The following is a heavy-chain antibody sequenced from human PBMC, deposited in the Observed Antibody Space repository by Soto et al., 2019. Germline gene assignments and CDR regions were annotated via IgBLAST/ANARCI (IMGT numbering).Heavy chain of an antibody. Sequence: SLRLSCAASGISFSSKAMHWVRQAPGKGLEWVAVISYDGNNKYYADSVKGRFSIFRDNSKDTLFLQMNSLRTEDTAIYYCARDPAHGGVSTPETPYYYYYGMDVWGQGTTVTVSS. CDR2: ISYDGNNK. CDR1: GISFSSKA. D-gene: IGHD3-10*01. CDR3: ARDPAHGGVSTPETPYYYYYGMDV. V-gene: IGHV3-30-3*01. J-gene: IGHJ6*02.